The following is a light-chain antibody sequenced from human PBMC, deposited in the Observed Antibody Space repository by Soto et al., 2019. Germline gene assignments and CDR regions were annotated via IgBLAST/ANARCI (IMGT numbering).Light chain of an antibody. Sequence: QSVLTQPPSVSGSPGQRVTISCTGSSSNIGAGYDVHWYQQLPGTAPKLLIYGNSNRPSGVPDRFSGSKSGTSASLAITGRQAEDEADDYCQFYDSSLSVLMVFGGGTQLTVL. J-gene: IGLJ2*01. CDR1: SSNIGAGYD. V-gene: IGLV1-40*01. CDR2: GNS. CDR3: QFYDSSLSVLMV.